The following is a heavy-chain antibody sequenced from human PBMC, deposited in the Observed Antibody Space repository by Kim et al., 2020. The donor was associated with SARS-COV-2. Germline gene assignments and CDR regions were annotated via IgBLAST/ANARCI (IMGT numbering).Heavy chain of an antibody. Sequence: GGSLRLSCAASGFIFSSYEMNWVRQAPGKGLEWVSYISSSGNTIYYADSVKGRFTISRDNAKNSLYLQMNSLRAEDTAVYYCARGSDFWSGYQIQGFDYLGQGNLVTVSS. V-gene: IGHV3-48*03. CDR2: ISSSGNTI. CDR3: ARGSDFWSGYQIQGFDY. CDR1: GFIFSSYE. J-gene: IGHJ4*02. D-gene: IGHD3-3*01.